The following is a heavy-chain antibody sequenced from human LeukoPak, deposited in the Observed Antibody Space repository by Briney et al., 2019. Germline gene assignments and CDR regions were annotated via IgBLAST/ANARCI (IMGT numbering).Heavy chain of an antibody. J-gene: IGHJ4*02. CDR2: INHSGST. Sequence: SETLSLTCAVYGGSFSGYYWSWIRQPPRKGLEWIGEINHSGSTNYNPSPKSRVTISVHTSKNQISLNLRSVTAADTAVYYCARNVGAAANDYWGQGTLVTVSS. CDR1: GGSFSGYY. D-gene: IGHD6-13*01. V-gene: IGHV4-34*01. CDR3: ARNVGAAANDY.